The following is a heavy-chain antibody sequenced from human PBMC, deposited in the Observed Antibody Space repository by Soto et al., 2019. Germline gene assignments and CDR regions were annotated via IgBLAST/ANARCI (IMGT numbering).Heavy chain of an antibody. D-gene: IGHD2-15*01. CDR1: AGSISTYH. J-gene: IGHJ4*02. Sequence: QVQLQESGPGLVKPSETLSLTCSVSAGSISTYHWSWIRQPAGKGLEWLGRIYYTGSTDYNPYLKSRVTMSVDTSKNQFALKVSSVTAADTAVYYCARDCSGGACYPASFYYWGQGTLVTVSS. CDR3: ARDCSGGACYPASFYY. V-gene: IGHV4-4*07. CDR2: IYYTGST.